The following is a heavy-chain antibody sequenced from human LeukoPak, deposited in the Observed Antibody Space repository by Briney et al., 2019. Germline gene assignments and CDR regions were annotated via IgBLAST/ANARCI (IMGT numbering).Heavy chain of an antibody. CDR1: GYTFNSYY. Sequence: ASVKVSCKASGYTFNSYYMHWVRQAPGQGLEWMGITNPSGGSTDYAQKFQGRVTITADESTSTAYMELSSLRSEDTAVYYCARVGDYDFWSGYPPSSFGYWGQGTLVTVSS. CDR2: TNPSGGST. CDR3: ARVGDYDFWSGYPPSSFGY. D-gene: IGHD3-3*01. J-gene: IGHJ4*02. V-gene: IGHV1-46*02.